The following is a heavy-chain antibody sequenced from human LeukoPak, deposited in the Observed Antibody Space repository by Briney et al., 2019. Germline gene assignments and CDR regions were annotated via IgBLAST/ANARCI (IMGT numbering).Heavy chain of an antibody. CDR3: ARSVSYYYDSSGSGY. CDR2: ISYDGSNK. V-gene: IGHV3-30-3*01. CDR1: GFTFSSYA. Sequence: GGSLRLSYAASGFTFSSYAMSWVRQAPGKGLEWVAVISYDGSNKYYADSVKGRFTISRDNSKNTLYLQMNSLRAEDTAVYYCARSVSYYYDSSGSGYWGQGTLVTVSS. J-gene: IGHJ4*02. D-gene: IGHD3-22*01.